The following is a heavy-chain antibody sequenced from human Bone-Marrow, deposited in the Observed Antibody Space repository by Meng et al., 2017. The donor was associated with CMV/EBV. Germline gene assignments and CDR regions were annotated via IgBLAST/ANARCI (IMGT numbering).Heavy chain of an antibody. D-gene: IGHD5-12*01. CDR3: ARREIRGYSEGLYAFDI. Sequence: GGSLRLSCTPSGFIVNHNYMSWFRQAPGKGLEWVSLIYSDGRTDYADSAKGRFTVSRDNSRNMLYLHINSLRPEDTALYFCARREIRGYSEGLYAFDICGQGTMVTVSS. CDR2: IYSDGRT. J-gene: IGHJ3*02. V-gene: IGHV3-66*02. CDR1: GFIVNHNY.